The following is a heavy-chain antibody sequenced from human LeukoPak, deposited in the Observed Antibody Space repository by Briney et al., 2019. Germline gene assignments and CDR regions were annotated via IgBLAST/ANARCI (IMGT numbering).Heavy chain of an antibody. Sequence: GGSLRLSCAASGFTFSSNSMNWVRQAPGKGLEWVSYISSSSSTIYYGDSVKGRFTSSRDNVKNSVYLQMNSLRAEDTALYYCARGHSSSYRGSFDYWGQGTLVTVSS. CDR3: ARGHSSSYRGSFDY. D-gene: IGHD6-6*01. V-gene: IGHV3-48*01. CDR2: ISSSSSTI. CDR1: GFTFSSNS. J-gene: IGHJ4*02.